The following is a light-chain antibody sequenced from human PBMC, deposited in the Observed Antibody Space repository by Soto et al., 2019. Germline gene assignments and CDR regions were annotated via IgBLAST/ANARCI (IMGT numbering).Light chain of an antibody. V-gene: IGKV3-20*01. CDR1: QSVSSSY. J-gene: IGKJ1*01. Sequence: EIVLTQSPDSLSLSPGEGATLSCRASQSVSSSYLAWYQQKPGQAPRLLIFGASSRATGIPDRFSGTGSGTDFTLTISRLETEDLAVYYCQQYVTSPWTFGQGTKVESK. CDR3: QQYVTSPWT. CDR2: GAS.